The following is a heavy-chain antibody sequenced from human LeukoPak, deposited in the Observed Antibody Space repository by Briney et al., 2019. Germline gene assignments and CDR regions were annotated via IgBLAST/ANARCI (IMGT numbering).Heavy chain of an antibody. J-gene: IGHJ4*02. CDR3: ARDSGWGLQRSDY. V-gene: IGHV3-7*05. CDR2: IKQDGSEK. D-gene: IGHD1-26*01. Sequence: GGSLRLSCAGSGFTVSSNYMSWVRQAPGKGLEWVANIKQDGSEKYYADSVKGRFTISRDNAKNSLHLQMNSLRAEDTAVYYCARDSGWGLQRSDYWGQGTLVTVSS. CDR1: GFTVSSNY.